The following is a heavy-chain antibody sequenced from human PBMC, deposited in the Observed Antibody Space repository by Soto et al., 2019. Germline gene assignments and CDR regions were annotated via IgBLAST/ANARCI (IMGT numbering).Heavy chain of an antibody. D-gene: IGHD4-17*01. CDR1: GGSISSYY. J-gene: IGHJ4*02. Sequence: PSETLSLTFTVSGGSISSYYWSWIRQHPGKGLEWIGYIYYSGSTYYNPSLKSRVTISVDTSKNQFSLKLSSVTAADTAVYYCARTPDDYGPGFDYWGQGTLVTVSS. CDR2: IYYSGST. CDR3: ARTPDDYGPGFDY. V-gene: IGHV4-59*06.